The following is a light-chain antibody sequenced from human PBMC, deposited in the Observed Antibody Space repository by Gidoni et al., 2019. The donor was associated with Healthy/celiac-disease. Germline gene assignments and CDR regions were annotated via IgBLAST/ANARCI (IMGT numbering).Light chain of an antibody. CDR3: QQYGTSPGT. CDR2: GAS. V-gene: IGKV3-20*01. J-gene: IGKJ1*01. CDR1: QNVTSSY. Sequence: EIVLTQSPDTLSLSPGERATLSCRARQNVTSSYLAWYQQEPGQAPRLLIFGASTRATGIPDRFSGSGSGTDFTLTISRLEAEDFAVYFCQQYGTSPGTFGQGTKVEIK.